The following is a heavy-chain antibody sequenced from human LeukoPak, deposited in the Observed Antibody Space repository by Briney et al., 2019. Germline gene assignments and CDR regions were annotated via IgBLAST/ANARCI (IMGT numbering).Heavy chain of an antibody. CDR1: GASISTYY. J-gene: IGHJ4*02. V-gene: IGHV4-59*01. Sequence: PSVTLSLTCTLSGASISTYYWRWIRQPPGKGLEWIGYIYYSGSTNYNPSLKSRATISVDTSKNQFSLKLSSVTAADTAVYYCARSYCRSSSCYAKTLFDLWGQGILVTVSS. D-gene: IGHD2-2*01. CDR3: ARSYCRSSSCYAKTLFDL. CDR2: IYYSGST.